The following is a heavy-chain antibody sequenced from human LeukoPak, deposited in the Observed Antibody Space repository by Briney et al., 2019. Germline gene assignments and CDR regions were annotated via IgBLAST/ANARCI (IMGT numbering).Heavy chain of an antibody. Sequence: GASVKVSCKASGYTFTSYGISWVRQAPGQGLEWMGWISAYNGNTNYAQKLQGRVTMTTDTSTSTAYMELRSLRSDDTAVYYCARDRRGYSYGPQTDFDYWGQRTLVTVSS. CDR1: GYTFTSYG. J-gene: IGHJ4*02. V-gene: IGHV1-18*01. D-gene: IGHD5-18*01. CDR3: ARDRRGYSYGPQTDFDY. CDR2: ISAYNGNT.